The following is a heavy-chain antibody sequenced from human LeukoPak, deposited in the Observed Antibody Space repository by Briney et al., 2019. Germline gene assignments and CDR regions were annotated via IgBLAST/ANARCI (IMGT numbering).Heavy chain of an antibody. CDR2: IIPIFGTA. V-gene: IGHV1-69*05. CDR3: AGREDYGRFDP. Sequence: ASVKVSCKASGGTFSSYAISWVRQAPGQGLEWMGGIIPIFGTANYAQKFQGRVTITTDESTSTAYMELSSLTSEDTAVYYCAGREDYGRFDPWGQGTLVTVSS. J-gene: IGHJ5*02. D-gene: IGHD4-17*01. CDR1: GGTFSSYA.